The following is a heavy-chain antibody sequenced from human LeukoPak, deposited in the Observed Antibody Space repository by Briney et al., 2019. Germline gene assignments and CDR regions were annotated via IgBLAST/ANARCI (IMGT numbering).Heavy chain of an antibody. J-gene: IGHJ4*02. CDR3: ARDRPGIAAAGSDY. CDR2: ISAYNGNT. CDR1: GYTFTSYG. Sequence: ASVKVSCKASGYTFTSYGISWVRQAPGQGLEWMGWISAYNGNTNYAQKLQGRVTMTTDTSTSTAYMELSSLRSEDTAVYYCARDRPGIAAAGSDYWGQGTLVTVSS. V-gene: IGHV1-18*01. D-gene: IGHD6-13*01.